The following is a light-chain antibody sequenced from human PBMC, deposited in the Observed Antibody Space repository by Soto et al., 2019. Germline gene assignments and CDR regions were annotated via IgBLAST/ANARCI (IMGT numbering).Light chain of an antibody. CDR3: QQYHKWPPKT. Sequence: EVVLTQSPDTLSLPPGERATLSCRASQSISSYLAWYQQKPGQAPRLLIYDTSTRATGIPARFSGSGSATEFTLTISSLQSEDSAVYYCQQYHKWPPKTFGQGTKVDIK. V-gene: IGKV3-15*01. CDR1: QSISSY. J-gene: IGKJ1*01. CDR2: DTS.